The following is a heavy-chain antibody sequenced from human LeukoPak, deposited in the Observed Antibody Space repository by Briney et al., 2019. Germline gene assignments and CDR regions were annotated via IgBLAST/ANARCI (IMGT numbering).Heavy chain of an antibody. CDR2: INTDGSSL. J-gene: IGHJ4*02. CDR3: ARGYDILTDYYFDY. D-gene: IGHD3-9*01. Sequence: PGGSLRLSCAASGFTFSSYWMYWVRQAPGKGPVWVARINTDGSSLNYADSVKGRFAISRDNSKNTLYLQMNSLRAEDTAVYYCARGYDILTDYYFDYWGQGTLVTVSS. V-gene: IGHV3-74*01. CDR1: GFTFSSYW.